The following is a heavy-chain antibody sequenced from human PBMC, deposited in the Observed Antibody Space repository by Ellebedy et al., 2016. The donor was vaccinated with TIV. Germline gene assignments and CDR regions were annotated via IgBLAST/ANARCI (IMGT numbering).Heavy chain of an antibody. CDR3: ARGNYGMDV. V-gene: IGHV1-18*01. J-gene: IGHJ6*02. CDR2: ISAYNGNT. Sequence: AASVKVSCKASGYTFTSYGISWVRQAPGQGLEWMGWISAYNGNTNYAQKLQGRVTMTRDTSTSTVYMELSSLRSEDTAVYYCARGNYGMDVWGQGTTVTVSS. CDR1: GYTFTSYG.